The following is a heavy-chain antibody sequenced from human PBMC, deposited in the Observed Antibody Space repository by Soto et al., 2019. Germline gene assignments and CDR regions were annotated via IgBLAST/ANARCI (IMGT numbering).Heavy chain of an antibody. CDR2: IYYSGST. Sequence: SETLSLTCTVSGGSISSGDSYWSWIRQPPGKGLEWIGYIYYSGSTYYNPSLKSRVTISVDTSKNQFSLKLSSVTAADTAVYYCARDQGLLPYWYFDLWGRGTLVTVSS. D-gene: IGHD3-22*01. CDR1: GGSISSGDSY. CDR3: ARDQGLLPYWYFDL. V-gene: IGHV4-30-4*08. J-gene: IGHJ2*01.